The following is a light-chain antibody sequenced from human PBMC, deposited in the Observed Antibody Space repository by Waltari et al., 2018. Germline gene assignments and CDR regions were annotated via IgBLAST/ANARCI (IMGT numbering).Light chain of an antibody. Sequence: DIQMTQSPSSLSTSIGDTVTITCRASEGINNLLAWYQQKEGKAPKLIVSGASTLESGVPSRFSGSGSWTDYTLTISGLQPEDVATYYCQQYYSTLYTFGQGTKLEIK. CDR1: EGINNL. V-gene: IGKV1-NL1*01. CDR2: GAS. CDR3: QQYYSTLYT. J-gene: IGKJ2*01.